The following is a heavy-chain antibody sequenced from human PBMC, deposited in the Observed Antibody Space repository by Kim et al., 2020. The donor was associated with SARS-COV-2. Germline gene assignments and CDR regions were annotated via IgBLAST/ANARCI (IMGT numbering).Heavy chain of an antibody. CDR2: ISGSGGST. CDR1: GFTFSSYA. D-gene: IGHD1-26*01. CDR3: AKDRTEREVGARWAPLCY. Sequence: GGSLRLSCAASGFTFSSYAMSWVRQAPGKGLEWVSAISGSGGSTYYADSVKGRFTISRDNSKNTLYLQMNSLRAEDTAVYYCAKDRTEREVGARWAPLCYWGQGTLVTVSS. J-gene: IGHJ4*02. V-gene: IGHV3-23*01.